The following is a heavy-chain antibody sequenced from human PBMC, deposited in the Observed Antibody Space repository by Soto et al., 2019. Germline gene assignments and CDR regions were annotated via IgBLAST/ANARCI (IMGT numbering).Heavy chain of an antibody. CDR2: IRSKAYGGTT. Sequence: GGPLRLSCTASGFTFGDYAMSWVRQAPGKGLEWVGFIRSKAYGGTTEYAASVKGRFTISRDDSKSIAYLQMNSLKTEDTAVYYCTRRGSWSGYYNDAFDIWGQGTMVTVSS. D-gene: IGHD3-3*01. J-gene: IGHJ3*02. V-gene: IGHV3-49*04. CDR1: GFTFGDYA. CDR3: TRRGSWSGYYNDAFDI.